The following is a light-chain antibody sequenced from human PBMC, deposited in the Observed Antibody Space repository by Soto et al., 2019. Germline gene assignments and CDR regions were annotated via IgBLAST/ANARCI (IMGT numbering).Light chain of an antibody. V-gene: IGKV1-5*03. J-gene: IGKJ1*01. Sequence: DIQMTQSPSTLSASVGDRVTITCRASQSISSWLAWYPQKPGKAPKILIYKASSLESGVPSRFSGSGSGTEFTLTISSLQPDDFATYYCQQYNSYSWTFGQGTKVDIK. CDR2: KAS. CDR3: QQYNSYSWT. CDR1: QSISSW.